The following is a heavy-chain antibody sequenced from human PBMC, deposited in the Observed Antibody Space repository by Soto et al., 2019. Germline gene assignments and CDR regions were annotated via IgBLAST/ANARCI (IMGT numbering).Heavy chain of an antibody. J-gene: IGHJ6*02. CDR3: ARQYSSGSYYYYGMDV. D-gene: IGHD6-19*01. V-gene: IGHV3-74*01. Sequence: GGSLRLSCGAPGFTFRSYWMPSVRQDTGKGLVWVSRINSDGSSTSYADSVKGRFTISRDNAKNTLYLQMNSLRAEVTAVYYCARQYSSGSYYYYGMDVWGQGTTVTVPS. CDR2: INSDGSST. CDR1: GFTFRSYW.